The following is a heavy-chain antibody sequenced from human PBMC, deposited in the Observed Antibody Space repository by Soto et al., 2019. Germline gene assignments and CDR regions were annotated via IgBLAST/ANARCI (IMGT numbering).Heavy chain of an antibody. CDR2: ISGSGGST. CDR1: GFTFSSYA. V-gene: IGHV3-23*01. Sequence: GGSLRLSCAASGFTFSSYAMSWVRQAPGKGLEWVSAISGSGGSTYYADSVKGRFTISRDNSKNTLYLQMNSLRAEDTAVYYCAKDAQYCSSTSCLSDNWFDPWGQGTLVTVSS. D-gene: IGHD2-2*01. J-gene: IGHJ5*02. CDR3: AKDAQYCSSTSCLSDNWFDP.